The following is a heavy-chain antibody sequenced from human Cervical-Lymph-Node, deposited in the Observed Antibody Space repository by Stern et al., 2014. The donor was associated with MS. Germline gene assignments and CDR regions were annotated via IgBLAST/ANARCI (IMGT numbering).Heavy chain of an antibody. CDR1: GFTFDDYA. CDR3: ERNKPASSAYFAY. V-gene: IGHV3-9*01. CDR2: ISWNRGTI. J-gene: IGHJ4*02. D-gene: IGHD3-10*01. Sequence: VQLVESGGDLVQPGRSLRLSCAAFGFTFDDYAMHWVRQAPGKGLEWVAGISWNRGTIGYADSGKGRFTTSRDNAYSPLYLQMNSRRPGDRALFYCERNKPASSAYFAYWGQGTLVTVSS.